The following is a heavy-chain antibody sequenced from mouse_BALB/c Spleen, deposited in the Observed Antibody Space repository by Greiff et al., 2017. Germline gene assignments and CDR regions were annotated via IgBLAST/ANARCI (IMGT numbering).Heavy chain of an antibody. CDR2: ISSGSSTI. CDR1: GFTFSSFG. D-gene: IGHD2-10*02. CDR3: ARQKYGNDDYAMDY. J-gene: IGHJ4*01. V-gene: IGHV5-17*02. Sequence: EVKLMESGGGLVQPGGSRKLSCAASGFTFSSFGMHWVRQAPEKGLEWVAYISSGSSTIYYADTVKGRFTISRDNAKNTLYLQMSSLRSEDTAMYYCARQKYGNDDYAMDYWGQGTSVTVSS.